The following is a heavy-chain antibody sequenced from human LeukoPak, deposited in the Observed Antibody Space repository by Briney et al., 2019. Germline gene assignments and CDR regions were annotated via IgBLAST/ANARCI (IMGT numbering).Heavy chain of an antibody. V-gene: IGHV3-9*01. CDR3: AKDTAQGPS. CDR2: ISWNSGSI. J-gene: IGHJ4*02. CDR1: GFTFDDYA. Sequence: PGGSLRLSCAASGFTFDDYAMHWVRQAPGKGLEWVSGISWNSGSIGYADSVKGRFTISRDNAKNSLYLQMNSLRAEDTALYYCAKDTAQGPSWGQGTLVTVSS.